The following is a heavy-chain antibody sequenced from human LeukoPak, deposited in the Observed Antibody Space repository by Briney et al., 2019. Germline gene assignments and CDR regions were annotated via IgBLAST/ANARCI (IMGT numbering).Heavy chain of an antibody. CDR2: MNPNSGNT. Sequence: ASVKVSCKASGYTFSTYDINWVRQAAGQGLEWMAWMNPNSGNTGYAQKFKGRVTLTRDTSISTAYMELSSLRSEDTAVYYCARGGAQEMWPDYWGQGTLVTVSS. CDR1: GYTFSTYD. D-gene: IGHD2-21*01. CDR3: ARGGAQEMWPDY. J-gene: IGHJ4*02. V-gene: IGHV1-8*01.